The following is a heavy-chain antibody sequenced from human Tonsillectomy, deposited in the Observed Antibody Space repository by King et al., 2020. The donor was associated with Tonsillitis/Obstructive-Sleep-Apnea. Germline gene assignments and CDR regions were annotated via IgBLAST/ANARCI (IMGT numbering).Heavy chain of an antibody. V-gene: IGHV1-69*12. CDR1: GGTFSSYA. J-gene: IGHJ3*02. CDR2: IIPIFGTA. D-gene: IGHD1-26*01. CDR3: ARDQGGSHSGSPWAFDI. Sequence: QLVQSGAEVKKPGSSVKVSCKASGGTFSSYAISWVRQAPGQGLEWMGGIIPIFGTANYAQKFQGRVTTTADESTSTAYMELSSLRSEDTAVYYCARDQGGSHSGSPWAFDIWGQGTMVTVSS.